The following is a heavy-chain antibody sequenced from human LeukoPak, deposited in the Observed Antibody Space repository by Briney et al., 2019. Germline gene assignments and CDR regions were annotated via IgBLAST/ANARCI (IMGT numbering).Heavy chain of an antibody. J-gene: IGHJ4*02. CDR2: IYYSGST. D-gene: IGHD5-18*01. CDR1: GGSINFYY. CDR3: ARVESGYSYGPIDY. V-gene: IGHV4-59*01. Sequence: PPETLSLTCTVSGGSINFYYWSWFRQPPGKGLEWIGYIYYSGSTNYNPSLKSRVTISVDTSKNQFSLKVRSVTAEDRAVYYCARVESGYSYGPIDYWGPGTLVTVTS.